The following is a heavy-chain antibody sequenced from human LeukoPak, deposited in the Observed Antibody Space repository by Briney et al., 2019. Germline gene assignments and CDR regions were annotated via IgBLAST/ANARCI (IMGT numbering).Heavy chain of an antibody. CDR2: ISAYNGNT. CDR3: ARGGSYTSAHNWFDP. D-gene: IGHD1-26*01. CDR1: GYTFTSYG. Sequence: ASVKVSCKASGYTFTSYGISWVRQAPGQGLEWMGWISAYNGNTNYAQKLQGRVTMTTDTSTSTAYMELSSLRSEDTAVYYCARGGSYTSAHNWFDPWGQGTLVTVSS. V-gene: IGHV1-18*01. J-gene: IGHJ5*02.